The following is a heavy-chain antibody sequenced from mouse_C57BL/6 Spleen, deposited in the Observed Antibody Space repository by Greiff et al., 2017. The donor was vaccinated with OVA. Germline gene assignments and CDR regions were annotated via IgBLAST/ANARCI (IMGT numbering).Heavy chain of an antibody. Sequence: QVQLKQPGAELVMPGASVKLSCKASGYTFTSYWMHWVKQRPGQGLEWIGEIDPSDSYTNYHQKFKGKSTLTVDKSSSTAYMQLSSLTSEDSAVYYCARKSNYGWFAYWGQGTLVTVSA. CDR2: IDPSDSYT. CDR3: ARKSNYGWFAY. J-gene: IGHJ3*01. CDR1: GYTFTSYW. D-gene: IGHD2-5*01. V-gene: IGHV1-69*01.